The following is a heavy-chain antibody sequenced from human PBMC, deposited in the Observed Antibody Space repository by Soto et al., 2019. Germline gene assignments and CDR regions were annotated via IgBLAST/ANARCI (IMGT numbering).Heavy chain of an antibody. J-gene: IGHJ4*02. CDR3: AAPPRY. V-gene: IGHV4-59*01. D-gene: IGHD6-6*01. CDR1: GGSISSYY. Sequence: QVQLQESGPGLVKPSETLSLTCTVSGGSISSYYWNWIRQPPGKGLEWIGYIYNSGNTNYNPTLRSRVTISVAQSKNQSSLKLTSVTAADTAVYYCAAPPRYWGQGTLVTVSS. CDR2: IYNSGNT.